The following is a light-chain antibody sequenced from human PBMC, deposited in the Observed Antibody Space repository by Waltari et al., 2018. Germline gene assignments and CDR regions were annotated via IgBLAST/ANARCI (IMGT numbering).Light chain of an antibody. J-gene: IGLJ3*02. CDR2: SNY. V-gene: IGLV1-44*01. CDR1: SSNIGSHT. CDR3: AAWDDGLSGRSWV. Sequence: QSVLTQPPSASGTPGQRVTISCSGSSSNIGSHTVNWYQQLPGTAPKLLIYSNYQRASGVPYRFSGSRSGTSASLSISGLQSEDEADYYCAAWDDGLSGRSWVFGGGTKLTVL.